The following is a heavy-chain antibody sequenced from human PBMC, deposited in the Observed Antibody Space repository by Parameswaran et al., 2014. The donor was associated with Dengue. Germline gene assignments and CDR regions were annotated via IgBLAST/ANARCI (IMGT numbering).Heavy chain of an antibody. J-gene: IGHJ5*02. Sequence: WVRQAPGQGLEWMGRISAYNGNTTYAQKLQGRFTMTTDTSTSTAYMELRSLRSDDTAVYYCARDPEGYCSGGHCYSGWFDPWGQGTQVTVSS. V-gene: IGHV1-18*01. CDR3: ARDPEGYCSGGHCYSGWFDP. D-gene: IGHD2-15*01. CDR2: ISAYNGNT.